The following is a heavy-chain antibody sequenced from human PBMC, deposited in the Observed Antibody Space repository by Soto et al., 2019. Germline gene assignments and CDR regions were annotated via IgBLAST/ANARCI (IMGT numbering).Heavy chain of an antibody. CDR2: ISASGINT. CDR1: GFSFSTFG. D-gene: IGHD4-4*01. Sequence: GSLRLSCAASGFSFSTFGMDWVRLAPGRRLEWVSAISASGINTYYADSVKGRFTISRDNSKNTLFLQMNSLRAEDTAIYYCAKELGHSKPFDFWGQGTLVTVSS. V-gene: IGHV3-23*01. J-gene: IGHJ4*02. CDR3: AKELGHSKPFDF.